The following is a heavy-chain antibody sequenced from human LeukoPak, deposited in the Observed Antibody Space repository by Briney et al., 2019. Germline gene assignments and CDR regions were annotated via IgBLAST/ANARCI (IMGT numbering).Heavy chain of an antibody. V-gene: IGHV3-23*01. D-gene: IGHD3-10*01. CDR1: GFTFSSYA. CDR2: ISGSGGST. Sequence: GGSLRLSCAASGFTFSSYAMSWVRQAPGNGLEWVSAISGSGGSTYYADSVKGRFTIYRDNSKNTLYLQMNSLRAEDTAVYYCAMSTYYYGSGSYYNSYAFDIWGQGTMVTVSS. J-gene: IGHJ3*02. CDR3: AMSTYYYGSGSYYNSYAFDI.